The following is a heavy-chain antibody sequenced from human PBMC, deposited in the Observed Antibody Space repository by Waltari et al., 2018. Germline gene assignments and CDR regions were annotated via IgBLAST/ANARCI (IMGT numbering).Heavy chain of an antibody. CDR2: IGGTHSNI. V-gene: IGHV3-21*03. CDR1: GFLFSDYS. J-gene: IGHJ5*02. Sequence: EERLVESGGGLVKPGGSLRLSCFAAGFLFSDYSMTGVRQAPGTGLEWLSSIGGTHSNIFYAESVRGRFTVSRDNSKNSLYLEMSNVRAEDTGLYYCTRDLYGSGGDWFDPWGQGTLVTVSS. D-gene: IGHD3-10*01. CDR3: TRDLYGSGGDWFDP.